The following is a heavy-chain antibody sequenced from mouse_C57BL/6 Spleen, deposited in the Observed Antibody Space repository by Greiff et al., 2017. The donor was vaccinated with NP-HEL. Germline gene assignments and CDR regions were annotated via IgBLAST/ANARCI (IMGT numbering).Heavy chain of an antibody. V-gene: IGHV1-20*01. CDR2: INPYNGDT. D-gene: IGHD2-4*01. CDR1: GYSFTGYF. J-gene: IGHJ3*01. CDR3: AREFYDYDGSWFAY. Sequence: VKPGDSVKISCKASGYSFTGYFMNWVMQSHGKSLEWIGRINPYNGDTFYNQKFKGKATLTVDKSSSTAHMELRSLTSEDSAVYYCAREFYDYDGSWFAYWGQGTLVTVSA.